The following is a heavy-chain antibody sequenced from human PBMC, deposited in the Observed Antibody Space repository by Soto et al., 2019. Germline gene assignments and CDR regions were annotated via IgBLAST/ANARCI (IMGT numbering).Heavy chain of an antibody. CDR2: INHSGSN. CDR3: ARPMKYQLPRVGMDV. CDR1: GGSFSGYY. D-gene: IGHD2-2*01. V-gene: IGHV4-34*01. Sequence: SETLSLTCAVYGGSFSGYYSIWIPQPPGKGVEWIGEINHSGSNNYNPSLKSRVTISVDTSKNQFSLKLSSVPAADTAVYYCARPMKYQLPRVGMDVWGQGTTVTVSS. J-gene: IGHJ6*02.